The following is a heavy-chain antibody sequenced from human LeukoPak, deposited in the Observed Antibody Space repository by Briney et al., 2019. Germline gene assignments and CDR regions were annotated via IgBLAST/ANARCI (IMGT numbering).Heavy chain of an antibody. CDR2: TNPNSGDT. D-gene: IGHD7-27*01. CDR1: GYTFTDYY. J-gene: IGHJ6*03. CDR3: ARAGTESKWGLPRADYYYMDV. V-gene: IGHV1-2*02. Sequence: GASVKVSCTASGYTFTDYYIHWVRQAPGQGLEWMGWTNPNSGDTNYAQKFQGRVTMTRDTSISTASMELTNLRSDDTALYYCARAGTESKWGLPRADYYYMDVWGKGTTVTVSS.